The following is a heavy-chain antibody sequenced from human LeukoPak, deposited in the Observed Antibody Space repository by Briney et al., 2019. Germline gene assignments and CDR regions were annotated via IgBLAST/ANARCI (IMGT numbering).Heavy chain of an antibody. D-gene: IGHD5-12*01. J-gene: IGHJ4*02. CDR1: GFTFRNYA. Sequence: GGSLRLSCAASGFTFRNYAMSWVRQAPGKGLEWVSSISGSDGSAYYADSVKGRFTISRDNSKNTLYLQMNSLRAEDTAVYYCAKVSGYSGYDIGTRYYFDYWGQGTLVTVSS. CDR2: ISGSDGSA. V-gene: IGHV3-23*01. CDR3: AKVSGYSGYDIGTRYYFDY.